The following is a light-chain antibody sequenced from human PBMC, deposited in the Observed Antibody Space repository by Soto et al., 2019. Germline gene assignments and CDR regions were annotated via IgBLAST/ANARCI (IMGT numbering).Light chain of an antibody. V-gene: IGKV1-5*03. J-gene: IGKJ3*01. Sequence: DIQMTQSPSTLSASVGDRVTITCRDSQDISIWLAWFQQKPGKAPKLLIYRASSLESGVPSRFSGSGSGTEFILTISSLQPDDFATYYCQHYNTYSDTFGPGTKVDIK. CDR1: QDISIW. CDR3: QHYNTYSDT. CDR2: RAS.